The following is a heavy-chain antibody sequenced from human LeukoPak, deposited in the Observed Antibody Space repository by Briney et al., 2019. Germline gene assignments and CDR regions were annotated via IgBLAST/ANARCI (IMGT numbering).Heavy chain of an antibody. CDR2: IYSGGST. Sequence: GRSLRLSCAASGSTVSSNYMCWVHQAPGKGLEWVSVIYSGGSTYYADSVKGRFTISRDNSKNTLYLQMNSLRAEDTAVYYCARVRSGDVFDYWGQGTLVTVSS. CDR1: GSTVSSNY. D-gene: IGHD3-10*01. CDR3: ARVRSGDVFDY. V-gene: IGHV3-66*02. J-gene: IGHJ4*02.